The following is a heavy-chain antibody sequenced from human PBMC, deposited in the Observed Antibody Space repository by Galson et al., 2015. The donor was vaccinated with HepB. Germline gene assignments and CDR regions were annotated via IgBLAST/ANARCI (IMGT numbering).Heavy chain of an antibody. CDR3: ARTRIAAAGVGYYYYYGMDV. CDR1: GFTFSSYA. Sequence: SLRLSCAASGFTFSSYAMHWVRQAPGKGLEWVAVISYDGSNKYYANSVKGRFTISRDNSKNTLYLQMNSLRAEDTAVYYCARTRIAAAGVGYYYYYGMDVWGQGTTVTVSS. V-gene: IGHV3-30*04. D-gene: IGHD6-13*01. J-gene: IGHJ6*02. CDR2: ISYDGSNK.